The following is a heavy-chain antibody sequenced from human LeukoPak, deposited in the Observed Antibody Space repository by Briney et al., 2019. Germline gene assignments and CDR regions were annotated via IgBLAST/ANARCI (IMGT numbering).Heavy chain of an antibody. Sequence: SETLSLTCAVFGESFTNFYWTWIRQSPGNGLEWIGRIFTTGSTNYNPSLKSRVTMSVDTSKNQLSLRLSSVTAADTAVYYCARARYGSGSYHFMDVWGKGTTVTISS. CDR2: IFTTGST. V-gene: IGHV4-59*10. J-gene: IGHJ6*03. D-gene: IGHD3-10*01. CDR1: GESFTNFY. CDR3: ARARYGSGSYHFMDV.